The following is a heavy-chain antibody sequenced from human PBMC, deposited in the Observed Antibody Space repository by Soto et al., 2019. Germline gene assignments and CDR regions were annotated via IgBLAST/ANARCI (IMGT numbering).Heavy chain of an antibody. Sequence: PSETLSLTCAVYGGSFSGYYWTWIRQPPGTGLECIGEINHSGSTNYNPSLKSRVTISVDTSKNQFSLKLTSVTAADTAVYYCARDKITGPFDYWGQGTLVTVSS. D-gene: IGHD2-8*02. CDR3: ARDKITGPFDY. J-gene: IGHJ4*02. CDR1: GGSFSGYY. CDR2: INHSGST. V-gene: IGHV4-34*01.